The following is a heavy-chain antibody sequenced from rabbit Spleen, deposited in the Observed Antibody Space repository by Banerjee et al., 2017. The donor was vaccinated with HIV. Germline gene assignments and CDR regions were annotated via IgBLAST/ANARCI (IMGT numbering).Heavy chain of an antibody. CDR3: VREVAAKFSL. CDR2: IYTGNGKN. V-gene: IGHV1S40*01. D-gene: IGHD4-1*01. CDR1: GFSFSSGYD. Sequence: GFSFSSGYDLSWVRQAPGKGLEWIGFIYTGNGKNYYASWAKGRSTFSKTSSTTVTLEMTSLTAADTATYFCVREVAAKFSLWGQGTLVTVS. J-gene: IGHJ4*01.